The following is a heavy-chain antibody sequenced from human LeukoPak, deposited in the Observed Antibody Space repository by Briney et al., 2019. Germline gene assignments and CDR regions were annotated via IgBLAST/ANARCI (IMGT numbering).Heavy chain of an antibody. CDR3: AKITTGHFWFDP. Sequence: PSETLSLTCTVSGGSISSYYWSWIRQPAGKGLEWIGRIYTSGSTNYNPSLKSRVTMSVDTSKNQFSLRLSSVIAADTAVYYCAKITTGHFWFDPWGQGTLVTVSS. CDR2: IYTSGST. J-gene: IGHJ5*02. V-gene: IGHV4-4*07. D-gene: IGHD1-1*01. CDR1: GGSISSYY.